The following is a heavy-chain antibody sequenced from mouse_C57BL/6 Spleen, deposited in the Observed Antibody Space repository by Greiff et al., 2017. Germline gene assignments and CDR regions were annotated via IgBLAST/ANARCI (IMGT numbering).Heavy chain of an antibody. V-gene: IGHV1-54*01. J-gene: IGHJ2*01. CDR1: GYAFTNYL. D-gene: IGHD2-2*01. CDR2: INPGSGGT. Sequence: QVQLQQSGAELVRPGTSVKVSCKASGYAFTNYLIEWVKQRPGQGLEWIGVINPGSGGTNYNEKFKGKATLTADKSSSTAYMQLSSLTSEDSAVYFCARCYYGYDVGYYCDYWGQGTTLTVSS. CDR3: ARCYYGYDVGYYCDY.